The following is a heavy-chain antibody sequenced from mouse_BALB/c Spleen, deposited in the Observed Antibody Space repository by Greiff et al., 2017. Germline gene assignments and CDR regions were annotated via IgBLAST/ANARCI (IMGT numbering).Heavy chain of an antibody. V-gene: IGHV1-80*01. CDR1: GYAFSSYW. CDR3: ARCGNYAMDY. Sequence: QVQLQQSGAELVRPGSSVKISCEASGYAFSSYWMNWVKQRPGQGLEWIGQIYPGDGDTNYNGKFKGKATLTADKSSSTAYMQLSSLTSEDSAVYFCARCGNYAMDYWGQGTSVTVSS. J-gene: IGHJ4*01. CDR2: IYPGDGDT.